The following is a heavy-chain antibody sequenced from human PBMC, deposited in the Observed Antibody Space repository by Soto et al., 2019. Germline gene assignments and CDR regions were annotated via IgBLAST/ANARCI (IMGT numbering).Heavy chain of an antibody. CDR1: GFTVSSNY. Sequence: LSLTCAASGFTVSSNYMSWVRQAPGKGLEWVSVIYSGGSTYYADSVKGRFTISRDNSKNTLYLQMNSLRAEDTAVYYCARVRSYYAFDIWGQGTMVTVSS. D-gene: IGHD3-10*01. V-gene: IGHV3-66*01. CDR2: IYSGGST. J-gene: IGHJ3*02. CDR3: ARVRSYYAFDI.